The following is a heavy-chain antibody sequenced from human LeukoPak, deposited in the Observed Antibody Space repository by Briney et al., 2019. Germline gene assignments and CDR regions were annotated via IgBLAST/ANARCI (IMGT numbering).Heavy chain of an antibody. CDR3: AGDTHSSSWYDH. CDR1: GFTFGSIY. CDR2: IYSDGNT. D-gene: IGHD6-19*01. Sequence: GGSLRLSCAVSGFTFGSIYMSWVRQAPGKGLEWVSFIYSDGNTYYADSVKGRFTLSRDSSRNTLYLQMNSLRVDDTAVYYCAGDTHSSSWYDHWGQGTLVTVSS. V-gene: IGHV3-53*01. J-gene: IGHJ5*02.